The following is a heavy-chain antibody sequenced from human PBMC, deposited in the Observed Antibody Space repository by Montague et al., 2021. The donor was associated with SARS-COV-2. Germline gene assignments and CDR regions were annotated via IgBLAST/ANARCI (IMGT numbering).Heavy chain of an antibody. CDR3: ARTTEFDVASIYYYVMDV. V-gene: IGHV4-59*08. Sequence: SETLSLTCTVSGGSINNYYWSWIRQPPGRGLEWIGYIYYSGSTEYSPSLKSRVTMSIDTSKNQFSLRLNSVTAAGTAVYFCARTTEFDVASIYYYVMDVWGQGTTVTVSS. CDR2: IYYSGST. CDR1: GGSINNYY. J-gene: IGHJ6*02. D-gene: IGHD4-11*01.